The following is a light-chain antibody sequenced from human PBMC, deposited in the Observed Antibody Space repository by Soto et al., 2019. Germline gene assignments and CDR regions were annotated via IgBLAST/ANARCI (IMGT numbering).Light chain of an antibody. CDR3: SSYAGSNNFVV. J-gene: IGLJ2*01. CDR1: NSDVGGYNY. CDR2: ELS. V-gene: IGLV2-8*01. Sequence: QSALTQPPSASGSPGQSVTISCTGTNSDVGGYNYVSWYQQHPGKAPKLMIYELSKPPSGVPDRFSGSKSGNTASLTVSGLQAEDEADYYCSSYAGSNNFVVFGGGTKVTVL.